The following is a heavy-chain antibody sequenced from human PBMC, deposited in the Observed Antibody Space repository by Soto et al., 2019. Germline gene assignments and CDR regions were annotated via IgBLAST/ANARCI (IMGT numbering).Heavy chain of an antibody. D-gene: IGHD6-19*01. CDR1: GGTFSSYT. Sequence: QVQLVQSGAEVKKPGSSVKVSCKASGGTFSSYTISWVRQAPGQGLEWMGRIIPILGIANYAQKFQGRVTITADKSTSTAYMELSSVRSEDTAVYYCAREAAVAKENDYWGQGTLVTVSS. V-gene: IGHV1-69*08. CDR2: IIPILGIA. J-gene: IGHJ4*02. CDR3: AREAAVAKENDY.